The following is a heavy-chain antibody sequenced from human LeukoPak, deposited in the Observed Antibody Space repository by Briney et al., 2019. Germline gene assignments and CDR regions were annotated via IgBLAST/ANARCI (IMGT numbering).Heavy chain of an antibody. CDR3: ARDRVRNDAFDI. D-gene: IGHD1-14*01. V-gene: IGHV4-59*01. CDR2: IYYSGST. Sequence: SETLSLTCTVSGGSISSYYWSWIRQPPGKGLEWIGYIYYSGSTNYNPSLKSRVTISVDTSKNQFSLKLSSVTAADTAVYYCARDRVRNDAFDIWGQGTMVTVSS. J-gene: IGHJ3*02. CDR1: GGSISSYY.